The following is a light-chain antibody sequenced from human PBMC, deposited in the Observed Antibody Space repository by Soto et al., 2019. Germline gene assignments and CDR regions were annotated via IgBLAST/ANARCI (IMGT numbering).Light chain of an antibody. CDR1: SAHSNYV. CDR3: QTWDTGIRV. J-gene: IGLJ2*01. V-gene: IGLV4-69*01. Sequence: QPVLTQSPSASASLGASVKLTCTLSSAHSNYVIAWHQQQPEKGPRYLMKLNSDGSHSKGDGIPDRFSGSSSGAERYLTISSLQSEDEADYYCQTWDTGIRVFGGGTKLTVL. CDR2: LNSDGSH.